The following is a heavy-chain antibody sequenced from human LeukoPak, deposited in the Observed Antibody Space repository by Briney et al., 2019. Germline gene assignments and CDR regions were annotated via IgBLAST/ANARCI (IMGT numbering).Heavy chain of an antibody. J-gene: IGHJ4*02. V-gene: IGHV3-23*01. Sequence: GGSLRLSCAASGFPFSTYAMNWVRLAPGKGLEWVSSISGSGYSVYNTDSVRGRFVISRDNPTNTLFLQMNSLRAEDTAVYYCAKSLVTSLGGLDYWGQGALVTVSS. CDR3: AKSLVTSLGGLDY. CDR2: ISGSGYSV. CDR1: GFPFSTYA. D-gene: IGHD2-21*02.